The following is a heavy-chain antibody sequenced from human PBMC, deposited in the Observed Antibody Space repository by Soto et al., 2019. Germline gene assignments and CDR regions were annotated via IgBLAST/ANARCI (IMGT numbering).Heavy chain of an antibody. V-gene: IGHV4-31*03. J-gene: IGHJ4*02. CDR3: ARVRRQEWIQLWFTYFDY. D-gene: IGHD5-18*01. Sequence: SETLSLTCTVSGGSISSGGYYWSWIRQHPGKGLEWIGYIYYSGSTYYNPSLKSRVTISVDTSKNQFSLKLSSVTAADTAVYYCARVRRQEWIQLWFTYFDYWGQGTLVTVSS. CDR1: GGSISSGGYY. CDR2: IYYSGST.